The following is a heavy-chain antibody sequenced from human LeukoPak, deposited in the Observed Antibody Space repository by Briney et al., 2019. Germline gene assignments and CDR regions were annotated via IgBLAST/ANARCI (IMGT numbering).Heavy chain of an antibody. CDR2: IYSTGST. D-gene: IGHD3-22*01. J-gene: IGHJ4*02. CDR3: ARGYYYDSRALDY. V-gene: IGHV4-59*08. CDR1: GGSISSYY. Sequence: PSETLSLTCTVSGGSISSYYWSWIRQPPGKGLEWIGYIYSTGSTNYNPSLKSRVTISVDTSKSQFSLKLSPVTAADTAVYYCARGYYYDSRALDYWGQGTLVTVSS.